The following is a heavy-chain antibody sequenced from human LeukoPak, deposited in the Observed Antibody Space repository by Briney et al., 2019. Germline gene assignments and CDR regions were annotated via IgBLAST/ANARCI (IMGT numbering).Heavy chain of an antibody. CDR2: ISSSGSTI. D-gene: IGHD1-1*01. V-gene: IGHV3-48*03. Sequence: GGSLRLSCAASGFTFSSYEMNWVRQAPGKGLRWVSYISSSGSTIYYADSVKGRFTISRDNAKNSLYLQMNSLRAEDTAVYYCASLYNWNDVLDYWGQGTLVTVPS. CDR1: GFTFSSYE. J-gene: IGHJ4*02. CDR3: ASLYNWNDVLDY.